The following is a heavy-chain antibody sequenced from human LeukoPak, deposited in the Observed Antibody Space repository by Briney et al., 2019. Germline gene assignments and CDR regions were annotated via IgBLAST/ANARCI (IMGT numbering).Heavy chain of an antibody. CDR2: IYNSGST. V-gene: IGHV4-38-2*01. CDR3: ARLLTGDAFDI. Sequence: PSETLSLTCAVSGYSISSGYYWGWIRQPPGKGLEWIGSIYNSGSTYYNPSLKSRFTISVDTSKNQFSLKLSSVTAADTAVYYCARLLTGDAFDIWGQGTMVTVSS. D-gene: IGHD7-27*01. J-gene: IGHJ3*02. CDR1: GYSISSGYY.